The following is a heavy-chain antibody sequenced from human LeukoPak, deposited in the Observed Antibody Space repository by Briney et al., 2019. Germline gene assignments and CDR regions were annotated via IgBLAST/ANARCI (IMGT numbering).Heavy chain of an antibody. V-gene: IGHV3-48*03. Sequence: PGGSLRLSCAASGFTFSSYEMNWVRQAPGKGLEWVSYISSSGSTIYYADSVKGRFTISRDNAKNSLYLQMNSLRAEDTAVYYCARAYTSHLFDYWGQGTLVTVSS. D-gene: IGHD6-13*01. CDR3: ARAYTSHLFDY. CDR2: ISSSGSTI. J-gene: IGHJ4*02. CDR1: GFTFSSYE.